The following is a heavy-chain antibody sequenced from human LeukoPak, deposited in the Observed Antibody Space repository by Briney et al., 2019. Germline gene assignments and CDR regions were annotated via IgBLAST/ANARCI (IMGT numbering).Heavy chain of an antibody. CDR2: INHSGST. Sequence: SETLSLTCAVYGGSFSGYYWSWIRQPPGKGLEWIGEINHSGSTNYNPSLKSRVTISVDTSKNQFSLKLSSVTAADTAVYYCETGRAGTTFRYFDYWGQGTLVTVSS. D-gene: IGHD1-7*01. J-gene: IGHJ4*02. V-gene: IGHV4-34*01. CDR3: ETGRAGTTFRYFDY. CDR1: GGSFSGYY.